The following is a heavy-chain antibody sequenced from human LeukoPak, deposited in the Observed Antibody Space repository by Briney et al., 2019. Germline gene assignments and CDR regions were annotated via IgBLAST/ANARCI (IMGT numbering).Heavy chain of an antibody. Sequence: GGSLRLSCTASVFNLSDYSLSWFRHGPGRGLEWFGFIRSRGYGGTPEYAASVKGRFIISREHSKNIVFLQMLSLKVEDTGVYFCSRFSAIRAAHFDSWGQGTLVTVSS. CDR1: VFNLSDYS. D-gene: IGHD2-15*01. V-gene: IGHV3-49*03. CDR2: IRSRGYGGTP. CDR3: SRFSAIRAAHFDS. J-gene: IGHJ4*02.